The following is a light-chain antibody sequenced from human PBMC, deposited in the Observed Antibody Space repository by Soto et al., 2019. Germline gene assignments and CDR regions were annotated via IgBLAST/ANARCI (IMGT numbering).Light chain of an antibody. CDR2: DVS. Sequence: QSALTQPRSVSGSPGQSVTISCTGTRSDVGGYNYVSWYQQHPGKAPKLMIYDVSKRPSGVPDRFSGSKSGNTASLTISGLQAEDEADYYCCSYAGSYTFDVFGTGTKVTVL. V-gene: IGLV2-11*01. J-gene: IGLJ1*01. CDR1: RSDVGGYNY. CDR3: CSYAGSYTFDV.